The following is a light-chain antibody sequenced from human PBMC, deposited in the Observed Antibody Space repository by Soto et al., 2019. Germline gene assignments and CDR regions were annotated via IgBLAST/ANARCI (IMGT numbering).Light chain of an antibody. V-gene: IGLV2-8*01. Sequence: QSALTQPPSASASPGQSVSISCTGTSSDVATYNYVSWYQQYPGKAPKLMIYEVSKRPSGVPDRFSGSKSGNTASLTVSGLQAEDEADYYCSSYAGSNNLIFGGGTQLTVL. CDR2: EVS. J-gene: IGLJ2*01. CDR1: SSDVATYNY. CDR3: SSYAGSNNLI.